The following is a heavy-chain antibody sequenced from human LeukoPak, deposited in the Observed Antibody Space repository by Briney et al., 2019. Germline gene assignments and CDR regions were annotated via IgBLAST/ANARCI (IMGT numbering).Heavy chain of an antibody. D-gene: IGHD6-19*01. CDR1: GGSFSGYY. CDR3: ARGGSGINWFDP. CDR2: INHSGST. V-gene: IGHV4-34*01. J-gene: IGHJ5*02. Sequence: PSETLSLTCAVYGGSFSGYYWSWIRQPPGKGLEWIGEINHSGSTNYNPSLKSRVTISVDTSKNQFSLKLSSVTAADTAAYYCARGGSGINWFDPWGQGTLVTVSS.